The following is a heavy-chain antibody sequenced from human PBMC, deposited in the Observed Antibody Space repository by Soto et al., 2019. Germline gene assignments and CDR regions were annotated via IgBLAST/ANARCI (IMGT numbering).Heavy chain of an antibody. D-gene: IGHD3-22*01. Sequence: GASVKVSCKASGYTFTNFGISWVRQAPGQGLEWMGWINPSDGNRNFAQKFEDRVTMTTATSTNTVFLELRSLKSDDTAIYYCARDRLRGYDSSGFYSWGQGTMVTVSS. CDR1: GYTFTNFG. J-gene: IGHJ4*02. V-gene: IGHV1-18*01. CDR3: ARDRLRGYDSSGFYS. CDR2: INPSDGNR.